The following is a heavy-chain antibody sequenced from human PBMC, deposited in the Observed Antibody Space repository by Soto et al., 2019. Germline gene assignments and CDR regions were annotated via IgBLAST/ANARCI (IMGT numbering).Heavy chain of an antibody. J-gene: IGHJ6*02. D-gene: IGHD6-19*01. V-gene: IGHV4-61*01. Sequence: SETLSLTCTVSGGSVSSGSYYWSWIRQPPGKGLEWIGYIYYSGSTNYNPSLKSRVTISVDTSKNQFSLKLSSVTAADTAVYYCARDIAVAGTIEGNYYYGMDVWGQGTTVTVSS. CDR2: IYYSGST. CDR1: GGSVSSGSYY. CDR3: ARDIAVAGTIEGNYYYGMDV.